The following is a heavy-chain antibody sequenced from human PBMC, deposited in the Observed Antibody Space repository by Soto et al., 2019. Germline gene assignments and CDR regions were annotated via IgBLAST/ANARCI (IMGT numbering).Heavy chain of an antibody. J-gene: IGHJ4*02. CDR3: ASLPSRHLVDY. V-gene: IGHV4-39*01. CDR1: SSSINRSGYD. Sequence: PSXSPALTWTVSSSSINRSGYDGAWIRQPPGKGLEWIGSRFYGVSTYYNPSLKSRVTVSVDTSKNQFSLNLRSVTAADTSVYYCASLPSRHLVDYWAQAPRGTVSS. CDR2: RFYGVST. D-gene: IGHD3-3*02.